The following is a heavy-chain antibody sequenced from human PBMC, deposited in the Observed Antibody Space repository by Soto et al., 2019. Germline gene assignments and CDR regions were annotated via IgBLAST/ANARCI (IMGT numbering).Heavy chain of an antibody. J-gene: IGHJ4*01. D-gene: IGHD2-2*01. V-gene: IGHV3-66*04. Sequence: GGSLRPSSEASGFSVVISYLSWVRQVPGKGLEWVSIIYSGGETYYAASVKGRFTISRDNSKNTLYLQMSSLRAEDTAVYYCAKRKFCSSTTCFYYWVHGT. CDR1: GFSVVISY. CDR2: IYSGGET. CDR3: AKRKFCSSTTCFYY.